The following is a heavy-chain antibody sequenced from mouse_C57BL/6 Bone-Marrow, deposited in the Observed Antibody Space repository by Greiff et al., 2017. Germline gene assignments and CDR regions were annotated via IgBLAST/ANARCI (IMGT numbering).Heavy chain of an antibody. CDR3: TRIAY. CDR1: GFNIKDDY. Sequence: EVQLQQPGAELVRPGASVKLSCTASGFNIKDDYMHWVKQRPEQGLEWIGCIDPENGDTEYASKFQGKATITVDTSSNTAYLQHSSLTSEDTAVYYCTRIAYWGQGTMVTVSA. J-gene: IGHJ3*01. CDR2: IDPENGDT. V-gene: IGHV14-4*01.